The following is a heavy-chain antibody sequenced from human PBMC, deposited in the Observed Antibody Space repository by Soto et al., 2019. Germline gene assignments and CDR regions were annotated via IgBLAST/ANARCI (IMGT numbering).Heavy chain of an antibody. Sequence: GGSLRLSCAASGFTFSDYYMSWIRQAPGKGLEWVSYISSSGSTIYYADSVKGRFTISRDNAKNSLYLQMNSLRAGDTAVYYCARASRNDAFDIWGQGTMVTVSS. CDR1: GFTFSDYY. V-gene: IGHV3-11*01. CDR2: ISSSGSTI. CDR3: ARASRNDAFDI. D-gene: IGHD1-1*01. J-gene: IGHJ3*02.